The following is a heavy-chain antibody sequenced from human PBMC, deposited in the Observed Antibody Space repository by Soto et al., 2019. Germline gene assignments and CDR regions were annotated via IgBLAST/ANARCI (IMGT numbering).Heavy chain of an antibody. CDR2: ISAYNGNT. CDR1: GYTFTSYG. CDR3: ARDRRHLWFGELLYSVDYYYYGMDV. Sequence: QVQLVQSGAEVKKPGASVKVSCKASGYTFTSYGISWVRQAPGQGLEWMGWISAYNGNTNYAQKLQGRVTMTTDTSTSTAYMELRSLRSDDPAVYYCARDRRHLWFGELLYSVDYYYYGMDVWGQGTTVTVSS. V-gene: IGHV1-18*01. J-gene: IGHJ6*02. D-gene: IGHD3-10*01.